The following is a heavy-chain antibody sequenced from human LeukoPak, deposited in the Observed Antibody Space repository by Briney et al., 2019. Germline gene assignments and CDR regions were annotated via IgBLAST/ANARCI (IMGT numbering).Heavy chain of an antibody. CDR3: ARGGPNVDTAMVLDY. V-gene: IGHV3-7*04. Sequence: PGGSLRLSCAASGFIFSTYWMSWVRQAPGKGLEWVANIKQDGSEKYYVDSVKGRFTISRDNAKNSLYLQMNSLRAEDTAVYYCARGGPNVDTAMVLDYWGQGTLVTVSS. CDR1: GFIFSTYW. CDR2: IKQDGSEK. D-gene: IGHD5-18*01. J-gene: IGHJ4*02.